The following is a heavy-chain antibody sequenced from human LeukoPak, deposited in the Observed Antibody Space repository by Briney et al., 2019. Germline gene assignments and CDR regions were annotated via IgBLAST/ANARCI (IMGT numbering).Heavy chain of an antibody. CDR1: RGTFDSYG. CDR3: ARGELGDRSGFSFFDY. V-gene: IGHV1-69*05. CDR2: VMAIFGGA. D-gene: IGHD3-22*01. Sequence: ASVKVSCKAPRGTFDSYGISWVRQAPGQGLEWMGGVMAIFGGAKYGQKFQGRATITTDASTSTAYMELSSLTSEDTGIYYCARGELGDRSGFSFFDYWGQGTLVTVSS. J-gene: IGHJ4*02.